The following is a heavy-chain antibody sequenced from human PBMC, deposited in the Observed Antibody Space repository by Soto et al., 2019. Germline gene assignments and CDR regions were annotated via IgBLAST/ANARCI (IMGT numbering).Heavy chain of an antibody. D-gene: IGHD6-19*01. Sequence: PGGSLRLSCAASGFTFSSYAMSWVRQAPGKGLEWVSAISGSGGSTYYADSVKGRFTISRDNSKNTLYLQMNSLRAEDTAVYYCAKADSSGWFHPTAADAFDIWGQGTMFTVSS. CDR1: GFTFSSYA. J-gene: IGHJ3*02. CDR3: AKADSSGWFHPTAADAFDI. V-gene: IGHV3-23*01. CDR2: ISGSGGST.